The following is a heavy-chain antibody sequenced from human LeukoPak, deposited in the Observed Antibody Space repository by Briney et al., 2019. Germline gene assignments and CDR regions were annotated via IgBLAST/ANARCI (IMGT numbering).Heavy chain of an antibody. CDR3: ARGGHYDFWSGPHPYYFDY. V-gene: IGHV4-38-2*02. CDR2: IYQSGGT. Sequence: SETLSLTCTVSGYSISSGYYWGWIRQPPGKGLEWIGSIYQSGGTFYNPSLRSRVAISIDTSKNQFSLRLSSVTAADTAVYYCARGGHYDFWSGPHPYYFDYWGQGTLVTVSS. J-gene: IGHJ4*02. CDR1: GYSISSGYY. D-gene: IGHD3-3*01.